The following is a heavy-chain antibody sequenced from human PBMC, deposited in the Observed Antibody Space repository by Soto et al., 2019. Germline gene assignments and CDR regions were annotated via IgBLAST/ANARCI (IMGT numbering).Heavy chain of an antibody. J-gene: IGHJ4*02. CDR3: VKEIRIFGVVIFDY. CDR1: GCTFSTYA. Sequence: GALRRSCAASGCTFSTYAMSWGRQAPGKGLEWVSAISGSGVDTYYADSVKGRSTISRDNSKNTLFLQVNSLRVDDTAVYYCVKEIRIFGVVIFDYWGQGTMVTVS. V-gene: IGHV3-23*01. CDR2: ISGSGVDT. D-gene: IGHD3-3*01.